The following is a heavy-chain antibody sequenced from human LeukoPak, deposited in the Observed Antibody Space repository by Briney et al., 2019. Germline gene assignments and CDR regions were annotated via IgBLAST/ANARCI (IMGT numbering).Heavy chain of an antibody. J-gene: IGHJ5*02. CDR1: GDSISSYY. Sequence: SETLSLTCTVSGDSISSYYWSWIRQPPGKGLEWIGYIYYSGSTNYNPSLKSRVTISVDTSKNQFSLELSSVTAADTAVYYCARGGDILTGPGWFDPWGQGTLVTVSS. CDR3: ARGGDILTGPGWFDP. V-gene: IGHV4-59*12. CDR2: IYYSGST. D-gene: IGHD3-9*01.